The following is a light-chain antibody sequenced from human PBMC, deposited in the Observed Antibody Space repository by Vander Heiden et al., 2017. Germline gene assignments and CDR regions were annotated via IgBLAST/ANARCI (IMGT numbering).Light chain of an antibody. CDR2: WAC. Sequence: DIVMTQSPDPAAVSLCERATTTCKSSDSDIYSSNSKNYLAWYQQKPGQPPKLLICWACTRESGVPDRFRDSGSEADFTLTISSLQAEDVAVYCCQQYYSTPHTFGQGTKVEIK. CDR3: QQYYSTPHT. J-gene: IGKJ1*01. V-gene: IGKV4-1*01. CDR1: DSDIYSSNSKNY.